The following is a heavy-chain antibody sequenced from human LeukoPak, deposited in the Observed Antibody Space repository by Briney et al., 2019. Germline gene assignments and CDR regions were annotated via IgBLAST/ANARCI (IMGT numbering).Heavy chain of an antibody. CDR2: IYWNDDK. D-gene: IGHD3-3*01. CDR1: GFSLSTSGVG. CDR3: AHSTYYDFWSGSINWFDX. J-gene: IGHJ5*02. V-gene: IGHV2-5*01. Sequence: SGPTLVKPTQTLTLTCTFSGFSLSTSGVGVGWIRQPPGKALEWLALIYWNDDKRYSPSLKSRLTITKDTSKNQVVLTMTNMDPVDTATYXXAHSTYYDFWSGSINWFDXWGQGTLVTV.